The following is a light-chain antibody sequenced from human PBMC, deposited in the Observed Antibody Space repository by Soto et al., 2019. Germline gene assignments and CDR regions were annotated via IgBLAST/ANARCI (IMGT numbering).Light chain of an antibody. V-gene: IGLV2-14*01. Sequence: QSALTQPASVSGSPGQSITISCTGTSSDVGGYNYVSWYQQHPGKAPKLMIYDVSNRPSGVSNRFSGSKSGNTASLTISGLQAEDEADYYCSSYTSSYSLWVFGTGTKVTVL. CDR3: SSYTSSYSLWV. CDR2: DVS. J-gene: IGLJ1*01. CDR1: SSDVGGYNY.